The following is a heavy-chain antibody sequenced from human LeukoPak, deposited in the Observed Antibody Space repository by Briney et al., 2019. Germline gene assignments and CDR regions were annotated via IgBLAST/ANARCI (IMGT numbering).Heavy chain of an antibody. CDR2: IRPIGTNT. CDR3: AKLAFYETSAPLRDIDF. CDR1: GFPFNTYA. J-gene: IGHJ4*02. V-gene: IGHV3-23*01. Sequence: GGSLRLSCAASGFPFNTYAMTWVRQAPGKGLEYISVIRPIGTNTYYASSVKGRFTISRDDSGTTVYLQMSSLRAEDTAIYYCAKLAFYETSAPLRDIDFWGQGTLVTVSS. D-gene: IGHD1-14*01.